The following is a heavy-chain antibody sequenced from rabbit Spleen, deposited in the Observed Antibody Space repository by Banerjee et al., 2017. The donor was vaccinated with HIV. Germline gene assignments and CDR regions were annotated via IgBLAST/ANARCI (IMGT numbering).Heavy chain of an antibody. V-gene: IGHV1S45*01. Sequence: QEQLEESGGDLVKPEGSLTLTCTASGFSFSSSYYMCWVRQAPGKGLEWIGCIATGSGYTYYASWAKGRFTISKTSSTTVTLQMTSLTAADTATYFCATGASYFRLNLWGQGTLVTVS. CDR2: IATGSGYT. J-gene: IGHJ3*01. CDR1: GFSFSSSYY. CDR3: ATGASYFRLNL. D-gene: IGHD8-1*01.